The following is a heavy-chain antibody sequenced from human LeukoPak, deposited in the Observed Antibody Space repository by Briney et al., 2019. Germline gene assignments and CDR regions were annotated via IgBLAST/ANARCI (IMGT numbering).Heavy chain of an antibody. D-gene: IGHD6-19*01. Sequence: SQTLSLTCAISGDSVSSNSAGWNWISQSPSRGLGWLGRTYYRSKWYNDYAVSVKSRITINPDTSKNQFSLQLNSVTPQDTVVYYCARGSSGWPFDYWGQGTLVTVSS. CDR3: ARGSSGWPFDY. CDR2: TYYRSKWYN. J-gene: IGHJ4*02. CDR1: GDSVSSNSAG. V-gene: IGHV6-1*01.